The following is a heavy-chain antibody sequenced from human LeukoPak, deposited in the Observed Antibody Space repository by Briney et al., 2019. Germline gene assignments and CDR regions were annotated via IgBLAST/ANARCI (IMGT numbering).Heavy chain of an antibody. V-gene: IGHV3-21*01. Sequence: PGGSLRLSCVASGFIFSDYSMDWVRQAPGKGLEWVSSISSSSAYIFYSDSVKGRFTISRDNAQRSLYLQMNSLRAGDTAVYYCARQAVARPFDLWGQGTMVAVSS. J-gene: IGHJ3*01. CDR2: ISSSSAYI. CDR3: ARQAVARPFDL. CDR1: GFIFSDYS.